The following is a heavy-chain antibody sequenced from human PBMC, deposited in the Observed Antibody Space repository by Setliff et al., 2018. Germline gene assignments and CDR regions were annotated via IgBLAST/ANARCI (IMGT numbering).Heavy chain of an antibody. J-gene: IGHJ4*02. D-gene: IGHD3-3*02. V-gene: IGHV1-46*01. CDR2: LNPGDGST. CDR1: GYTFTTYF. Sequence: ASVKVSCKASGYTFTTYFIHWMRQAPGQGLEWMGVLNPGDGSTTYAQRFQGRVKMTRDTSTNTVFMQLNNLRFEDRAVYYCARENTAKHFWGEESDYWGQGTLVTVSS. CDR3: ARENTAKHFWGEESDY.